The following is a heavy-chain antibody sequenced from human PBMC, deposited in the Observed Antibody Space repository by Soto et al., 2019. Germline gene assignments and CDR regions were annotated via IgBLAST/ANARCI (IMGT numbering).Heavy chain of an antibody. D-gene: IGHD2-2*03. J-gene: IGHJ4*02. CDR2: ISGSGGST. Sequence: EVQLLESGGGLVQPGGSLRLSCAASGFTFSSYAMSWVRHAPGKGLEWVSAISGSGGSTFYADSMKGRFPISRDNSKNTLYLQMNTRRAEDTAVYYCAKGRSYMDIVTVPAVRLGPDYWGQGTLVTVSS. V-gene: IGHV3-23*01. CDR3: AKGRSYMDIVTVPAVRLGPDY. CDR1: GFTFSSYA.